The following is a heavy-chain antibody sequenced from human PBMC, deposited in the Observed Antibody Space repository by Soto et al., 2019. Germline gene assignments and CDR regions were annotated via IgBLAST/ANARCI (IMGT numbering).Heavy chain of an antibody. CDR3: ARVTLKAGNWFDP. CDR2: INPKSRGT. V-gene: IGHV1-2*02. CDR1: GYTFTDYF. Sequence: ASVKVSCKASGYTFTDYFIHWVRQAPGQGFEWMGWINPKSRGTNYAQKFQGRVTMTRDTSNSTAYMELRGLRSDDTAVYYCARVTLKAGNWFDPWGQGTLVTVPS. J-gene: IGHJ5*02.